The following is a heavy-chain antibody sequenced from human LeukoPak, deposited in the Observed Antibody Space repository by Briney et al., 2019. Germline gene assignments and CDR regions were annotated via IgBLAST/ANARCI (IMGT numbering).Heavy chain of an antibody. D-gene: IGHD1-7*01. CDR3: ARVTVTTLSY. CDR2: TYYRSKWYN. V-gene: IGHV6-1*01. CDR1: GDSVSSNSAA. J-gene: IGHJ4*02. Sequence: SQTLSLTCAISGDSVSSNSAAWNWIRQSPSRGLEWLGRTYYRSKWYNDYAVSLKSRISINPDASKNQFSLQLNSVTSEDTAVYYCARVTVTTLSYWGQGTLVTVSS.